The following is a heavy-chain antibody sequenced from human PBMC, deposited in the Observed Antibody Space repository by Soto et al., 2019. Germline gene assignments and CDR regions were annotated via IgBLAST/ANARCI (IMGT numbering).Heavy chain of an antibody. CDR2: IYYSGST. Sequence: QVQLQESGPGLVKPSETLSLTCTVSGGSISSYYWSWIRQPPGKGLEWIGYIYYSGSTNYNPSHKSRVTISVDTSKNQFSLKLSSVTAADTAVYYCARHVRAFGGVSPFDYWGQGTLVTVSS. CDR1: GGSISSYY. CDR3: ARHVRAFGGVSPFDY. D-gene: IGHD3-16*01. J-gene: IGHJ4*02. V-gene: IGHV4-59*08.